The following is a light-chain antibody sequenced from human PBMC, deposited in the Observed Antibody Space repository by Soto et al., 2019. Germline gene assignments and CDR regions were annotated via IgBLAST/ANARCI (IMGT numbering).Light chain of an antibody. CDR1: QGVSNY. Sequence: DIQMTQSPSSLSASVGDRVTITCRASQGVSNYVAWFQQKPGKAPKSLIYEVSSLQSGVPSKFSGSGSGTDFPLTISSLQPADFATYYCQQYSSYPFTFGGGTKVEIK. J-gene: IGKJ4*01. CDR3: QQYSSYPFT. V-gene: IGKV1-16*02. CDR2: EVS.